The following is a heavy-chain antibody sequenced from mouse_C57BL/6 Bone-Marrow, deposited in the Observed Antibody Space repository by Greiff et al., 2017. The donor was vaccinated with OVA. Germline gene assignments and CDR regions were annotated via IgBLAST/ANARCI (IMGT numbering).Heavy chain of an antibody. CDR3: AREGPIYYYGSSHFDY. V-gene: IGHV1-9*01. CDR1: GYTFTGYW. J-gene: IGHJ2*01. Sequence: QVQLQQSGAELMKPGASVKLSCKATGYTFTGYWIEWVKQRPGHGLEWIGEILPGSGSTNYNEKFKGKATFTADTSSNTAYMQLSSLTTEDSAIYYCAREGPIYYYGSSHFDYWGQGTTLTVSS. D-gene: IGHD1-1*01. CDR2: ILPGSGST.